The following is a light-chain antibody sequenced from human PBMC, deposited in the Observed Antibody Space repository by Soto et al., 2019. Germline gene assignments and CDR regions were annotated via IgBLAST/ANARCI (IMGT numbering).Light chain of an antibody. J-gene: IGLJ3*02. CDR2: STN. V-gene: IGLV8-61*01. CDR1: SGSVSTSYY. CDR3: QAYDYSLTASV. Sequence: QAVVTQEPSLSVSPGGTVTLTCGLSSGSVSTSYYPSWYQQTPGQAPRTLIHSTNTRSSGVPDRFSGSILGNKAALTITGAQADDESDYYCQAYDYSLTASVFGGGTKLTVL.